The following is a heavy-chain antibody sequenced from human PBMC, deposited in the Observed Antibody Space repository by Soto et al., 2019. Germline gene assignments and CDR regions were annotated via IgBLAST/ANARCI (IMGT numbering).Heavy chain of an antibody. CDR1: GGSVSNKTYY. D-gene: IGHD4-17*01. CDR2: VYYSGTT. Sequence: PSETRSLTCSVYGGSVSNKTYYWSWIRQPPGKRLEWIGYVYYSGTTNYNPSLKSRVTISVDLSKNQFSLRLSSVTTADTALYYCARTTAVPNTLRSRYFFDYWGQGTLVTVSS. V-gene: IGHV4-61*01. CDR3: ARTTAVPNTLRSRYFFDY. J-gene: IGHJ4*02.